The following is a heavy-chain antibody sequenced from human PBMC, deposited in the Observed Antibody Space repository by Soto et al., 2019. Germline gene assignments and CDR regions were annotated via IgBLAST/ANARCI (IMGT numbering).Heavy chain of an antibody. CDR1: GGTFSSYA. CDR2: IIPIFGTA. D-gene: IGHD2-2*01. J-gene: IGHJ2*01. Sequence: ASVKVSCKASGGTFSSYAISWVRQAPGQGLEWMGGIIPIFGTANYAQKFQGRVTITAHESTSTAYMELSSLRSEDTAVYYCLRALYGSSTSCYPNWYFDLWGRGALVTVSS. CDR3: LRALYGSSTSCYPNWYFDL. V-gene: IGHV1-69*13.